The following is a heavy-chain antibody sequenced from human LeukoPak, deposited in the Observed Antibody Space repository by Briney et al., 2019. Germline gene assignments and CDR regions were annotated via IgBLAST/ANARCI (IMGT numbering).Heavy chain of an antibody. Sequence: GGSLRLSCAASRFTLSNYAMSWVRQAPGKGLECVSTISGSGSTTYYADSVKGRFTISRDNSKNTLYLQMNSLRAEDTAVYYCAKDGGDGHDYWGQGTLVTVSS. CDR2: ISGSGSTT. CDR1: RFTLSNYA. D-gene: IGHD2-21*02. J-gene: IGHJ4*02. V-gene: IGHV3-23*01. CDR3: AKDGGDGHDY.